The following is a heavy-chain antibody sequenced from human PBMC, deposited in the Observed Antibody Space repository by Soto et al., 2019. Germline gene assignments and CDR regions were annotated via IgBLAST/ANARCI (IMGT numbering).Heavy chain of an antibody. CDR1: GYTFTSYG. Sequence: QVQLVQSGAEVKKPGASVKVSCKASGYTFTSYGISWVRQAPGQGLEWMGWISAYNGNTYYAQKLQGRATMTTDTTTSTAYIELRILRSDETAVYYGARSEGALAAPNNWCQGTLVTVSS. V-gene: IGHV1-18*04. D-gene: IGHD6-13*01. J-gene: IGHJ4*02. CDR2: ISAYNGNT. CDR3: ARSEGALAAPNN.